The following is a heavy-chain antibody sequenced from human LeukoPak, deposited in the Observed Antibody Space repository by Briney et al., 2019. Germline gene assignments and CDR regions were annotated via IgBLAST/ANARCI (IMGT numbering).Heavy chain of an antibody. CDR2: ISGSGSTT. D-gene: IGHD3-3*01. V-gene: IGHV3-23*01. J-gene: IGHJ4*02. CDR3: AKDPRITIFGVVTD. CDR1: GFTFSNYA. Sequence: GGSLRLSCAASGFTFSNYAMTWVRQAPGEGLEWVSDISGSGSTTYYADSVKGRFTISRDNSKNTLYLQMNSLRAEDTAVYYCAKDPRITIFGVVTDWGQGTLVTVSS.